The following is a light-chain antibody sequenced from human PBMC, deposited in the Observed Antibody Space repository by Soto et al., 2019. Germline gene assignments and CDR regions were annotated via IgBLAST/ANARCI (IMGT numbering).Light chain of an antibody. J-gene: IGLJ2*01. V-gene: IGLV1-51*01. CDR1: DSNIGNNY. Sequence: QAVVTQPPSVSAAPGQRVTISCSGSDSNIGNNYVAWYQHVPGTAPKLLIYDNSERPSGIPGRFSGSKSGTSATLGITGLQAGDEADYYCGTWDSSRRAVVFGGGTKVTVL. CDR2: DNS. CDR3: GTWDSSRRAVV.